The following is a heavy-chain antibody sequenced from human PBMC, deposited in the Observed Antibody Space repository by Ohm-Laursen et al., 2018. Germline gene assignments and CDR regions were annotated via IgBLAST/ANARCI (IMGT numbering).Heavy chain of an antibody. J-gene: IGHJ6*02. CDR3: ARDVAHGGYGFGMDV. V-gene: IGHV3-48*04. CDR2: ISSSGSTI. Sequence: SLRLSCAASGFTFSSYWMNWVRQAPGKGLEWVSYISSSGSTIYYADSVKGRFTISRDSAKNSLYLQMNSLRAEDTAVYYCARDVAHGGYGFGMDVWGQGTTVTVSS. D-gene: IGHD5-12*01. CDR1: GFTFSSYW.